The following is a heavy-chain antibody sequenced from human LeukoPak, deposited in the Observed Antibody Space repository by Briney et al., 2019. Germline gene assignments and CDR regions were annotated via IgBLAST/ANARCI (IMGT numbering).Heavy chain of an antibody. V-gene: IGHV1-18*01. CDR1: GYTFTSYG. CDR3: ARVSRHGIVVVPAGPYMDV. CDR2: ISAYNGNT. J-gene: IGHJ6*03. D-gene: IGHD2-2*01. Sequence: ASVKVSCKASGYTFTSYGISWVRQAPGQGLEWMGWISAYNGNTNYAQKLQGRVTMTTDTSTSTAYMELRSLRSDDTAVYYCARVSRHGIVVVPAGPYMDVWGKGTTVTVSS.